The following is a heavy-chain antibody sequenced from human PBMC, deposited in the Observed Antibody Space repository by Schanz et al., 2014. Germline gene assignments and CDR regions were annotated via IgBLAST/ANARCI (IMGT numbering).Heavy chain of an antibody. D-gene: IGHD4-17*01. CDR3: VRDTDYHFDY. CDR2: INSDGSST. V-gene: IGHV3-74*01. J-gene: IGHJ4*02. Sequence: EVQLVESGGGLVQPGWSVRLSCAASGFTFNSYWMHWVRQVPGKGLVWVSRINSDGSSTSYADSVTGRFTISRNNAKNTLYLQMNSLRAEDTAVYYCVRDTDYHFDYWGQGTLVTVSS. CDR1: GFTFNSYW.